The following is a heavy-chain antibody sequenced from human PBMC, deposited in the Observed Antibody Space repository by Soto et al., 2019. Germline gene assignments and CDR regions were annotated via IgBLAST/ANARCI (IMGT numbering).Heavy chain of an antibody. CDR1: GFSLSTSGVG. J-gene: IGHJ4*02. D-gene: IGHD6-13*01. Sequence: SGPTLVNPTQTLTLTCTFSGFSLSTSGVGVGWIRQPPGKALEWLALIYWNDDKRYSPSLKSRLTITKDTSKNQVVLTMTNMDPVDTATYYCAHRRGPIAAAGLDYWGQGTLVTVSS. V-gene: IGHV2-5*01. CDR2: IYWNDDK. CDR3: AHRRGPIAAAGLDY.